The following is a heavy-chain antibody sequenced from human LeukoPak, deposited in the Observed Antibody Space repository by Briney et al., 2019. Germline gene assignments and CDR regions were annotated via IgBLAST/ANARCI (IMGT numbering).Heavy chain of an antibody. Sequence: SSVKVSCKASGGTFSSYAISWVRQAPGQGLEWMGRIIPILGIANYAQKFQGRVTITADKSTSTAYMELSSLRSEDTAVYYCARGSGVRGVLFDYWGQGTLVTVSS. V-gene: IGHV1-69*04. CDR2: IIPILGIA. CDR1: GGTFSSYA. CDR3: ARGSGVRGVLFDY. D-gene: IGHD3-10*01. J-gene: IGHJ4*02.